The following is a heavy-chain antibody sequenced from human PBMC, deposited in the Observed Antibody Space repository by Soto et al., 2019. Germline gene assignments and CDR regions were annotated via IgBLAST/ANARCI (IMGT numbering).Heavy chain of an antibody. Sequence: QVQLVQSGAAVKKPGASVKVSCKASGYTFTSYGFSWVRQAPGQGLEWMGWISAYNGNTNYAQKRXGXVXXTTDTTTSTAYMALRSLRSDDTAVYYCASYLLTSYYYGVEVWGQGTTVTVSS. J-gene: IGHJ6*02. V-gene: IGHV1-18*01. CDR3: ASYLLTSYYYGVEV. CDR2: ISAYNGNT. CDR1: GYTFTSYG.